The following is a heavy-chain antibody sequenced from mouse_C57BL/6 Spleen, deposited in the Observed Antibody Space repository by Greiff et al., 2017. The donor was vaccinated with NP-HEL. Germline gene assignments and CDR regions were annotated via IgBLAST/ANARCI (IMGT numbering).Heavy chain of an antibody. J-gene: IGHJ4*01. D-gene: IGHD2-3*01. Sequence: EVQGVESGGGLVKPGGSLKLSCAASGFTFSDYGMHWVRQAPEKGLEWVAYISSGSSTIYYADTVKGRFTISRDNAKNTLFLQMTSLRSEDTAMYYCARSYEGYPPSYAMDYWGQGTSVTVSS. V-gene: IGHV5-17*01. CDR2: ISSGSSTI. CDR3: ARSYEGYPPSYAMDY. CDR1: GFTFSDYG.